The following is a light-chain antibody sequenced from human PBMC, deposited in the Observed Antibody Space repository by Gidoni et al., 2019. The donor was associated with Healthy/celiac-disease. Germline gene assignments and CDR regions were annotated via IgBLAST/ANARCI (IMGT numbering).Light chain of an antibody. CDR1: QSVSSSY. CDR2: GAS. V-gene: IGKV3-20*01. CDR3: QQYGSSQT. J-gene: IGKJ4*01. Sequence: EIVLTQSPGTLSLSPGERDTLSCRASQSVSSSYLAWYQQKPGQAPRLLIYGASSRATGIPDRFSGSGSGTDFTLTISRLEPEDFAVYYCQQYGSSQTFGGGTKVEIK.